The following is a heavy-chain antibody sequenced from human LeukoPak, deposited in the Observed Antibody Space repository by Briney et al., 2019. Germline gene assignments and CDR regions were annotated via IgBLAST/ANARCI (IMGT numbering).Heavy chain of an antibody. J-gene: IGHJ4*02. CDR2: ISSSGSTI. Sequence: GGSLRLSCAASEFTFSDYYMSWIRQAPGKGLEWVSYISSSGSTIYYSDSVKGRFTISRDNAKNSLYLQMNSLGAEDTAVYYCAKFAGITTYPFDYWGQGTLVTVSS. V-gene: IGHV3-11*01. D-gene: IGHD3-22*01. CDR3: AKFAGITTYPFDY. CDR1: EFTFSDYY.